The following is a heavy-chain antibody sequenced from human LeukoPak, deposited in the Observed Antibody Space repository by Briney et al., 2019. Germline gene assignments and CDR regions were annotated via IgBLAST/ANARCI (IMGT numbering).Heavy chain of an antibody. CDR2: ISSSSSYI. D-gene: IGHD3-10*01. CDR1: GFTFSNAW. V-gene: IGHV3-21*01. CDR3: ARDGRGKYYYGSGSDY. Sequence: GGSLRLSCAASGFTFSNAWMNWVRQAPGKGLEWVSSISSSSSYIYYADSVKGRFTISRDNAKNSLYLQMNSLRAEDTAVYYCARDGRGKYYYGSGSDYWGQGTLVTVSS. J-gene: IGHJ4*02.